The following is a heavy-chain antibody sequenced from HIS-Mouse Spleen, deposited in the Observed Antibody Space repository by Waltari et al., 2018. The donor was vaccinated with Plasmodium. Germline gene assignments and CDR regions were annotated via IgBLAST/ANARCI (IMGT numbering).Heavy chain of an antibody. CDR3: ARDPKQLGSAFDI. V-gene: IGHV1-2*02. Sequence: QVPLVQSGAEVKKPGASVKVSCKASGYTFTGYFMHWVRHAPGQGLEWMGWIKPNSGGTSYAQRFQGRVTMTRDTSISTAYMELSRLGCDDTAVYYCARDPKQLGSAFDIWGQGTMVTVSS. CDR1: GYTFTGYF. CDR2: IKPNSGGT. D-gene: IGHD7-27*01. J-gene: IGHJ3*02.